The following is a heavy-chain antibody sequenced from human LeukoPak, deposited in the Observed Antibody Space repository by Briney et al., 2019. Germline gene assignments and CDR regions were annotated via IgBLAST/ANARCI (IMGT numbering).Heavy chain of an antibody. CDR1: GFTFSGHW. D-gene: IGHD3-22*01. V-gene: IGHV3-74*01. J-gene: IGHJ4*02. CDR2: IIPDGSAT. Sequence: GGSLRLSCVASGFTFSGHWMHWVRQVPGKGLVAVSRIIPDGSATGYADSVKGRFTISRDNAKNSLYLQMNSLRAEDTALYYCARGEDSPFDYWGQGTLVTVSS. CDR3: ARGEDSPFDY.